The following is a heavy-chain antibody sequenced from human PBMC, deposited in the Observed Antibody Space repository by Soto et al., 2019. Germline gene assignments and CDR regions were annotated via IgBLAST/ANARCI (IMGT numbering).Heavy chain of an antibody. CDR2: IRSKAYGGTT. CDR3: TRDRLRFLEWLPLDMDV. CDR1: GFTFGDYA. D-gene: IGHD3-3*01. Sequence: LRLSCTASGFTFGDYAMSWLRQAPGKGLEWVGFIRSKAYGGTTEYAASVKGRFTISRDDSKSIAYLQMNSLKTEDTAVYYCTRDRLRFLEWLPLDMDVWGKGTTVTVSS. V-gene: IGHV3-49*03. J-gene: IGHJ6*03.